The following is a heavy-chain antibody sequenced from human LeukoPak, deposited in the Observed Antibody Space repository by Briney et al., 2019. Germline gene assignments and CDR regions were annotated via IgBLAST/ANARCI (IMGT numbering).Heavy chain of an antibody. CDR3: ARVADY. CDR1: GGTFSSYA. V-gene: IGHV1-2*06. CDR2: INPNSGGT. J-gene: IGHJ4*02. Sequence: ASVKVSCKASGGTFSSYAISWVRQAPGQGLEWMGRINPNSGGTNYAQKFQGRATMTRDTSISTAYMELSRLRSDDTAVYYCARVADYWGQGTLVTVSS.